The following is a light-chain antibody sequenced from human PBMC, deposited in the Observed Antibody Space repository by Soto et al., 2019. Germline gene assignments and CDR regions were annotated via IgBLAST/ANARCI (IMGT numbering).Light chain of an antibody. CDR1: QSVNSY. CDR3: QQYNSWPLT. CDR2: DAS. V-gene: IGKV3-11*01. Sequence: EIVLTQSPATLSLSPGERATLSCRASQSVNSYLGWYQQKPGQAPRLLIYDASNRATGIPARFSGSGSGTDFTLTISSLEPEDFAVYYCQQYNSWPLTFGGGTKVDIK. J-gene: IGKJ4*01.